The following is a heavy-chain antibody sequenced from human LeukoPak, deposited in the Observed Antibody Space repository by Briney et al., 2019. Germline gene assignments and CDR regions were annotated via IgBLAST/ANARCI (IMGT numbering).Heavy chain of an antibody. D-gene: IGHD2-15*01. V-gene: IGHV3-23*01. CDR2: ISGSGGST. Sequence: GGSLRLSCAASGFTFSSYAMSWVRQAPGKGLEWVSAISGSGGSTYYADSVKGRFTVSRDNSKNTLYLQMNSLRAEDTAVYYCARAIRYCSGGGCYYDAFDIWGQGTMVTVSS. CDR3: ARAIRYCSGGGCYYDAFDI. CDR1: GFTFSSYA. J-gene: IGHJ3*02.